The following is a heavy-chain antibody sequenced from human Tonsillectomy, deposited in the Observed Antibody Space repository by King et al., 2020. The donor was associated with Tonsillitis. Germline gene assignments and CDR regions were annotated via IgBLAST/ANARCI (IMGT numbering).Heavy chain of an antibody. V-gene: IGHV3-48*01. CDR3: ARDAFSYGSGFFYFDS. CDR1: GFTFSSYS. Sequence: VQLVESGGGLVQPGGSLRLSCAASGFTFSSYSMNWVRQAPGKGLEWVSYISSSRSIIYYADSVKGRFTISRDNAKNSLYLQMNSLRAEDTAVYYCARDAFSYGSGFFYFDSWGQGTLVTVSS. D-gene: IGHD5-18*01. J-gene: IGHJ4*02. CDR2: ISSSRSII.